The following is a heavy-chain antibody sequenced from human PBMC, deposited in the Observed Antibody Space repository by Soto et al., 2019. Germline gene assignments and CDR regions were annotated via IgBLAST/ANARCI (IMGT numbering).Heavy chain of an antibody. J-gene: IGHJ4*02. CDR3: ASRDMTTVDY. CDR1: GGTFSSYA. Sequence: QVQLVQSGAEVKKPGSSVKVSCKASGGTFSSYAISWVRQAPGQGLAWMGGIIPIFGTANYAQKFQGRVTITSDESTSTAYMELSSLRADYKAVYYCASRDMTTVDYWGQGTLVTVSS. V-gene: IGHV1-69*01. CDR2: IIPIFGTA. D-gene: IGHD4-17*01.